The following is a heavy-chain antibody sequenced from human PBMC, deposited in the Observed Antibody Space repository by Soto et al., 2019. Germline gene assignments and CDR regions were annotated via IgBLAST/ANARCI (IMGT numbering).Heavy chain of an antibody. CDR3: AKDFNGVVSGSESDSLYYFDF. V-gene: IGHV3-30*18. Sequence: GGSLRLSCAASGFTFSSYGMHWVRQAPGKRLEWVAVISYDGSNKYYADSVKGRFTISRDNSKNTLYLQMNILRAEDTAVYYCAKDFNGVVSGSESDSLYYFDFWGQGTLVTVSS. J-gene: IGHJ4*01. D-gene: IGHD2-21*01. CDR1: GFTFSSYG. CDR2: ISYDGSNK.